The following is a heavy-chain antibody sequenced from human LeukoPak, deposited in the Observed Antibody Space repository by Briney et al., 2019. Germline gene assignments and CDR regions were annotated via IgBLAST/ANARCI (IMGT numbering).Heavy chain of an antibody. CDR2: LYNTGNT. D-gene: IGHD3-10*01. V-gene: IGHV3-53*01. J-gene: IGHJ3*02. CDR1: GFTVNSNY. CDR3: AVFYGSGSYYNDAFDI. Sequence: PGGSLRLSCAASGFTVNSNYLSWVRQAPGKGLEWVSTLYNTGNTYYANSVKGRFSISRDNSKNTLFLQMNSLRAEDTAVYYCAVFYGSGSYYNDAFDIWGQGTMVTVSS.